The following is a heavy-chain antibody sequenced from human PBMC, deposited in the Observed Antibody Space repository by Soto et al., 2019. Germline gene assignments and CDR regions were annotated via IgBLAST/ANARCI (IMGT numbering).Heavy chain of an antibody. CDR2: ISWNSGSM. CDR3: AKELAIAVAGTDAFDI. D-gene: IGHD6-19*01. CDR1: GFTFDDYA. Sequence: EVQLVESGGGLVQPGRSLRLSCAASGFTFDDYAMHWVRQAPGKGLEWVSGISWNSGSMGYADSVKGRFTISRDNAKNSLYLQMNSLRAEDTALYYCAKELAIAVAGTDAFDIWGQGTMVTVSS. V-gene: IGHV3-9*01. J-gene: IGHJ3*02.